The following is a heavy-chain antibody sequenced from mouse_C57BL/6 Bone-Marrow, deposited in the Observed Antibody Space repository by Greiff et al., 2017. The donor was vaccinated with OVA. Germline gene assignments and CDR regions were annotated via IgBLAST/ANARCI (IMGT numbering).Heavy chain of an antibody. J-gene: IGHJ4*01. Sequence: EVQGVESGGGLVKPGGSLKLSCAASGFTFSSYAMSWVRQTPEKRLEWVATISDGGSYTYYPDNVKGRFTISRDNAKNNLYLQMSHLKSEDTAMYNCARDYDGHDMVYWGQGTSVTVSS. D-gene: IGHD2-3*01. CDR3: ARDYDGHDMVY. CDR2: ISDGGSYT. V-gene: IGHV5-4*01. CDR1: GFTFSSYA.